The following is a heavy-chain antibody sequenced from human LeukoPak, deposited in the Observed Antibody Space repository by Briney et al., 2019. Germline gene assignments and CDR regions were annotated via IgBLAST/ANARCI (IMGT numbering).Heavy chain of an antibody. V-gene: IGHV1-69*04. CDR2: IIPILGIA. CDR1: GGTFSSCA. CDR3: VRDLIIPAAIDSYYYYGMDV. J-gene: IGHJ6*02. Sequence: SVKVSCKASGGTFSSCAISWVRQAPGQGLEWMGRIIPILGIANYAQKFQGRVTITTDKSTSTAYMELSSLRSEDTAVYYCVRDLIIPAAIDSYYYYGMDVWGQGTTVTVSS. D-gene: IGHD2-2*01.